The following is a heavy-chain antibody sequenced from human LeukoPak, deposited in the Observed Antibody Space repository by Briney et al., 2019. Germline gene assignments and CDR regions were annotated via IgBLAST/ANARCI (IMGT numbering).Heavy chain of an antibody. V-gene: IGHV3-48*01. D-gene: IGHD6-19*01. CDR1: GFTFSSYS. Sequence: GGSLRLSCAASGFTFSSYSMNWVRQAPGKGLEWVSSISSSSSTIYYADSVKGRFTISRDNAKNSLYLQMNSLRAEDTAVYYCARRSSGWPRTEADYWGQGTLVTVSS. CDR2: ISSSSSTI. CDR3: ARRSSGWPRTEADY. J-gene: IGHJ4*02.